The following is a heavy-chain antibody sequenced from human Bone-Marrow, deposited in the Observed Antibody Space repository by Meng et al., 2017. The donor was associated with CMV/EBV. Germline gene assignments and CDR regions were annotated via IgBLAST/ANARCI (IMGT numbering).Heavy chain of an antibody. CDR3: AGQTMAVDY. V-gene: IGHV3-11*06. D-gene: IGHD4/OR15-4a*01. CDR2: ISSSSSYT. CDR1: GFTFSEYY. Sequence: QVHVVGFGGGLVKPGGSLRFSCAASGFTFSEYYMSWIRQAPGKGLEWVSYISSSSSYTNYADSVKGRFTISRDNAKNSLYLQMNSLRAEDTAVYYCAGQTMAVDYWGQGTLVTVSS. J-gene: IGHJ4*02.